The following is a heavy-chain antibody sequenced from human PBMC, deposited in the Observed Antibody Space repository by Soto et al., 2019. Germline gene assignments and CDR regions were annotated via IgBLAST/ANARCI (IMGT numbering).Heavy chain of an antibody. CDR3: ATRITVFGLLIPPFDP. D-gene: IGHD3-3*01. V-gene: IGHV4-34*01. J-gene: IGHJ5*02. CDR2: INQTGGT. CDR1: GASIRSYY. Sequence: SETLSLTCTVSGASIRSYYWHWIRQPPGKGLEWIGEINQTGGTHYNPSLKSRVTMSVDTSKNQFTLRLSSVTAADTAIYYCATRITVFGLLIPPFDPWGQGTQVTVSS.